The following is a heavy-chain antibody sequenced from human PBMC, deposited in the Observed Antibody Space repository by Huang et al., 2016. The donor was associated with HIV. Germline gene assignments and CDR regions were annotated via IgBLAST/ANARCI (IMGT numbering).Heavy chain of an antibody. J-gene: IGHJ3*02. CDR2: IYPCDSDS. Sequence: ELQLVQSGAEVKKPGESLTIACKGSGYSFNNYWVAWVRQMPGKGLEWMAMIYPCDSDSRYSPSFQGQVSISADKSINTVYLHWGSLKASDTATYYCARPRRTEYGDPWDAFDIWGQGTMVTVSS. D-gene: IGHD4-17*01. CDR1: GYSFNNYW. V-gene: IGHV5-51*01. CDR3: ARPRRTEYGDPWDAFDI.